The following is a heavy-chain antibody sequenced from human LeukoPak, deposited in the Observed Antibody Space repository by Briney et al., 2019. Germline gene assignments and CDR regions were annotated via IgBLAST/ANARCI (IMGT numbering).Heavy chain of an antibody. CDR2: IYAGRST. CDR1: GGSLNSNS. V-gene: IGHV4-59*01. CDR3: ASRHCSGGSCYSEPYWYFDL. Sequence: SETLSLTCTVSGGSLNSNSCNWFRQPPGKGLEWIGYIYAGRSTNYNSSLKSRVTISADTSKTQFSLTFYPVTPADTAIYYCASRHCSGGSCYSEPYWYFDLWGRGTLVTVSS. D-gene: IGHD2-15*01. J-gene: IGHJ2*01.